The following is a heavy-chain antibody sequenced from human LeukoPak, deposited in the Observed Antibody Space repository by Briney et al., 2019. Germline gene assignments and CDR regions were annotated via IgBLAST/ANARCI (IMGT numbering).Heavy chain of an antibody. V-gene: IGHV3-7*01. J-gene: IGHJ4*02. CDR1: GFTFSSYW. Sequence: GGSLRLSCAASGFTFSSYWMSWVRQAPGKGLEWVANIKQDGSEKYYVDSVKGRFTISRDNAKNSLYLQMNSLRAEDTAVYYCAKVGDTSTWYGSYFDYWGQGTLVTVSS. CDR3: AKVGDTSTWYGSYFDY. CDR2: IKQDGSEK. D-gene: IGHD6-13*01.